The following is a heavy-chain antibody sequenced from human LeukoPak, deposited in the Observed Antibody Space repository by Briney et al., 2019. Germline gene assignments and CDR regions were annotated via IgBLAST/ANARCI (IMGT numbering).Heavy chain of an antibody. D-gene: IGHD3-3*01. CDR1: GYTFTGYY. CDR3: ARTAPITVFGVVEGLSDY. CDR2: INPNSGGT. V-gene: IGHV1-2*06. J-gene: IGHJ4*02. Sequence: GASVKVSCKASGYTFTGYYMHWVRQAPGQGLEWMGRINPNSGGTNYAQKFQGRVTMTRDTSISTAYMELSRLRFDDTAVYHCARTAPITVFGVVEGLSDYWGQGTLVTVSS.